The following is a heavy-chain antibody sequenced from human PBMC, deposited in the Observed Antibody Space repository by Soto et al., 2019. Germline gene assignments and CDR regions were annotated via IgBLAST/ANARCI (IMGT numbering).Heavy chain of an antibody. J-gene: IGHJ6*03. D-gene: IGHD5-18*01. V-gene: IGHV1-24*01. Sequence: ASVKVSCKVSGYTLTELSMHWVRQAPGKGLEWMGGIDPDDGKTIYAQKFQGRVTMTRDTSTNTAYMELSSLRSEDTAVYYCARGVKGYSFGLYYYYMDVWGKGTTVTVSS. CDR1: GYTLTELS. CDR2: IDPDDGKT. CDR3: ARGVKGYSFGLYYYYMDV.